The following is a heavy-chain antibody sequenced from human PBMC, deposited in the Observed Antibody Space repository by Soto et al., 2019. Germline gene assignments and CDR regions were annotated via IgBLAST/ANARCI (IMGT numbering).Heavy chain of an antibody. CDR2: ISYDGSNK. CDR1: GFTFSSYG. D-gene: IGHD3-10*01. V-gene: IGHV3-30*18. CDR3: AKGAGRGSYYYYGIDV. Sequence: QVQLVESGGGVVQPGRSLRLSCAASGFTFSSYGMHWVRQAPGKGLEWVAVISYDGSNKYYADSVKGRFTISRDNSKNTLYLQMNSLRAEDTAVYYCAKGAGRGSYYYYGIDVWGQGTTVTVSS. J-gene: IGHJ6*02.